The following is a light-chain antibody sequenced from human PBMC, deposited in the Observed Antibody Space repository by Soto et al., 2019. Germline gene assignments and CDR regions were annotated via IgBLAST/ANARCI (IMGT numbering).Light chain of an antibody. V-gene: IGLV2-14*01. CDR1: SSDVGVYNY. Sequence: QSVLTQPASVSGSPGQSITISCTGTSSDVGVYNYVSWYQRHPGKAPKLIIYDVSDRPSGISNRFSGSKSGNTASLTISELQAEDEADYYCTSYTSSSTLVVFGGGTKVTVL. J-gene: IGLJ2*01. CDR3: TSYTSSSTLVV. CDR2: DVS.